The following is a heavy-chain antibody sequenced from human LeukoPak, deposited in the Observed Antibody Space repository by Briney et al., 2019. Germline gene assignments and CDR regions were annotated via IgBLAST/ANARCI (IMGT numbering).Heavy chain of an antibody. CDR3: AKSTTVTTWVVDY. J-gene: IGHJ4*02. CDR1: GYTFTGYY. V-gene: IGHV1-2*02. CDR2: INPNSGGT. D-gene: IGHD4-17*01. Sequence: ASVKVSCKASGYTFTGYYMHWVRQAPGQGLEWMGWINPNSGGTNYALKFQGRVTMTRDTSISTAYMELSRLRSDDTAVYYCAKSTTVTTWVVDYWGQGTLVTVSS.